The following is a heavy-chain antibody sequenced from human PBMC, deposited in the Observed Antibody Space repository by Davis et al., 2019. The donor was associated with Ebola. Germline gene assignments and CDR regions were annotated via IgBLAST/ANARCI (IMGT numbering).Heavy chain of an antibody. CDR1: GYTFTSYG. V-gene: IGHV1-2*02. CDR3: ARDQSPPYYDFWSGYYTVPGMDV. CDR2: INPNSGGT. J-gene: IGHJ6*02. D-gene: IGHD3-3*01. Sequence: ASVKVSCKASGYTFTSYGISWVRQAPGQGLEWMGWINPNSGGTNYAQKFQGRVTMTRDTSISTAYMELSRLRSDDTAVYYCARDQSPPYYDFWSGYYTVPGMDVWGQGTTVTVSS.